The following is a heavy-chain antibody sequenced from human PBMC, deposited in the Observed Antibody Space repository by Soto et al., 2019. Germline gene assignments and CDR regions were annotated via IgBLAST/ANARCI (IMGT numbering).Heavy chain of an antibody. CDR1: GGTFSSYA. V-gene: IGHV1-69*01. J-gene: IGHJ3*02. D-gene: IGHD3-22*01. Sequence: QVQLVQSGAEVKKPGSSVKVSCKASGGTFSSYAISWVRQAPGQGLEWMGGIIPIFGTANYAQKFKGRVTITADESTSTAYMELSSLRSEDTAVYYCARDPRYYDSSDTAFDIWGQGTMVTVSS. CDR2: IIPIFGTA. CDR3: ARDPRYYDSSDTAFDI.